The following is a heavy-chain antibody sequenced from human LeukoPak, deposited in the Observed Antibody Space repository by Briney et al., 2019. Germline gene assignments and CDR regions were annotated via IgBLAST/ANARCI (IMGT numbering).Heavy chain of an antibody. V-gene: IGHV5-51*01. CDR2: IYPGDSDT. CDR3: ARPGGDDFWSGYLAGAFDI. D-gene: IGHD3-3*01. J-gene: IGHJ3*02. CDR1: GYSFTSYW. Sequence: GESLKISCKGSGYSFTSYWIGWVRQMPGKGLEWMGIIYPGDSDTRYSPSFQGHVTISADKSISTAYLQWSSLKASDAAMYYCARPGGDDFWSGYLAGAFDIWGQGTVVTVSS.